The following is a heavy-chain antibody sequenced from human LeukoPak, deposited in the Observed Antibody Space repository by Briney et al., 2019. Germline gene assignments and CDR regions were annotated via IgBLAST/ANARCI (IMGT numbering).Heavy chain of an antibody. J-gene: IGHJ4*02. Sequence: GGSLRLSCVASGFTFSSYGMHWARQAPGKGLEWVAVIWYDGSDKYYADSVKGRFTISRDNSKNTLYLQMNSLRAEDTAVYYCAKDPLRYCSSTSCHQYFDYWGQGTLVTVSS. CDR3: AKDPLRYCSSTSCHQYFDY. D-gene: IGHD2-2*01. CDR1: GFTFSSYG. V-gene: IGHV3-33*06. CDR2: IWYDGSDK.